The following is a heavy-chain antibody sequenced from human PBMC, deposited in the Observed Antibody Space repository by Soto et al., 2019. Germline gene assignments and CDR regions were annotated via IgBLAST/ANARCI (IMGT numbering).Heavy chain of an antibody. V-gene: IGHV3-21*01. CDR1: GFTFSSYS. CDR2: ISSSSSYI. D-gene: IGHD3-10*01. Sequence: EVQLVESGGGLVKPGGSLRLSCAASGFTFSSYSMNWVRQAPGKGLEWVSSISSSSSYIYYADSVKGRFTISRDNAKNSLYLQMNSLRAEDTAVYYCAREYRGSNHWFDPWGQGTLVTVSS. CDR3: AREYRGSNHWFDP. J-gene: IGHJ5*02.